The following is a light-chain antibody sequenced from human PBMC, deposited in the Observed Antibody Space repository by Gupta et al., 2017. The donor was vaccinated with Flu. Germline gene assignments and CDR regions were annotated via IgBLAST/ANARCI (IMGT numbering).Light chain of an antibody. J-gene: IGKJ5*01. CDR2: DAS. Sequence: PATLSLSPGERATLSCRASQSVSSYVAWYQQKPGQAPRLLISDASIRATAIPARFGGSGSGTDFTLTISSLQPEDFAVYYCQQRSNWPITFGQGTRLEIK. CDR1: QSVSSY. V-gene: IGKV3-11*01. CDR3: QQRSNWPIT.